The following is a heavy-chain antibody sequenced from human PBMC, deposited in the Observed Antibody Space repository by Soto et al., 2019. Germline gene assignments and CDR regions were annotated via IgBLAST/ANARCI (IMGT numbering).Heavy chain of an antibody. CDR1: GFTFSNYA. V-gene: IGHV3-23*01. CDR2: IGGNGGST. J-gene: IGHJ4*02. Sequence: PGGSLRLSCAASGFTFSNYAMSWVRRAPGKGLEWVSVIGGNGGSTYYADSVKGRFTISRDNAKNSLYLQMNSLRAEDTAVYYCARLLPFIDYWGQGTLVTVSS. CDR3: ARLLPFIDY. D-gene: IGHD2-21*01.